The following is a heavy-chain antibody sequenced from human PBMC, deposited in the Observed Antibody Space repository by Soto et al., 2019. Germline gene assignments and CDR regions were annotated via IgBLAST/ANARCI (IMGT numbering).Heavy chain of an antibody. CDR2: IYYSGST. CDR1: GGSISSGGYY. D-gene: IGHD5-12*01. CDR3: ARDRGYATDY. J-gene: IGHJ4*02. V-gene: IGHV4-31*03. Sequence: SETLSLTCSVSGGSISSGGYYWSWIRQHPGKGLEWIGYIYYSGSTYYNPSLKSRVTISVDTSKNQFSLKLSSVTAADTAVYYCARDRGYATDYWGQGTLVTVSS.